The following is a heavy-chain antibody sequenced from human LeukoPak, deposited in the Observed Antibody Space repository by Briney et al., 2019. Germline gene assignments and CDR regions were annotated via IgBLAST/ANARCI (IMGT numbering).Heavy chain of an antibody. CDR1: GFTFSSYW. J-gene: IGHJ3*02. Sequence: GGSLRLSCAASGFTFSSYWMSWVRQAPGKGLEWVANIKQDGSEKYYVDSVKGRFTISRDNAKNSLYLQMNSLRAEDTAVYYCVRDISSGWYLWYDAFDIWGQRTMVTVSS. V-gene: IGHV3-7*01. CDR3: VRDISSGWYLWYDAFDI. D-gene: IGHD6-19*01. CDR2: IKQDGSEK.